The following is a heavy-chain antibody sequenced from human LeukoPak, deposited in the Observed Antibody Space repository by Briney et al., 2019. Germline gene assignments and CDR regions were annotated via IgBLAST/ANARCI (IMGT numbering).Heavy chain of an antibody. V-gene: IGHV1-2*02. CDR3: ARDPTSRPSYYDFWSEGFYYYYYGMDV. J-gene: IGHJ6*02. CDR2: INPNSGGT. Sequence: ASVKVSCKASGYTFTGYYMHWERQAPGQGLEWMGWINPNSGGTNYAQKFQGRVTMTRDTSISTAYMELSRLRSDDTAVYYCARDPTSRPSYYDFWSEGFYYYYYGMDVWGQGTTVTVSS. D-gene: IGHD3-3*01. CDR1: GYTFTGYY.